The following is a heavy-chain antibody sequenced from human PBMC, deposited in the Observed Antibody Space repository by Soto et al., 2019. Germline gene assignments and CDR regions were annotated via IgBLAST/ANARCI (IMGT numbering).Heavy chain of an antibody. CDR1: GGSISSSNW. CDR3: ARERMAGYGMDV. CDR2: IYHTGST. D-gene: IGHD2-15*01. V-gene: IGHV4-4*02. J-gene: IGHJ6*02. Sequence: PSETLSLTCAVSGGSISSSNWWSWVRQPPGKGLEWIGEIYHTGSTNYNPSLKSRVTISVDKSKNQLSLKLSSVTAADTAVYYCARERMAGYGMDVWGQGTTVTVSS.